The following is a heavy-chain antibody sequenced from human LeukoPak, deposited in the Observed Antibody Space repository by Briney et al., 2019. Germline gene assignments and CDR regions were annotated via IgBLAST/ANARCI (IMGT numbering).Heavy chain of an antibody. CDR2: ISGSGGST. D-gene: IGHD1-26*01. J-gene: IGHJ4*02. CDR3: APTVGATWAPLRYYFDY. Sequence: GGSLRLSCAASGFTFSSYGMSWVRQAPGKGLEWVSAISGSGGSTYYADSVKGRFTISRDNSKNTLYLQMNSLRAEDTAVYYCAPTVGATWAPLRYYFDYWGQGTLVTVSS. CDR1: GFTFSSYG. V-gene: IGHV3-23*01.